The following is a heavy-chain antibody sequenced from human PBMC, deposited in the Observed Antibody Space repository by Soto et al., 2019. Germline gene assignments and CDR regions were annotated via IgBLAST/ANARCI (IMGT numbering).Heavy chain of an antibody. J-gene: IGHJ4*02. CDR1: GGFISNSNYY. CDR2: IFYSGST. V-gene: IGHV4-39*01. CDR3: ARTHSSWPPDGLY. Sequence: PSETLSLTCIVSGGFISNSNYYWTWIRQPPGKGLERIGSIFYSGSTYYNPSLKSRVTISVDTSKNQFSLKLTSMTAADTAVYYCARTHSSWPPDGLYWGQGTLVTVSS. D-gene: IGHD4-17*01.